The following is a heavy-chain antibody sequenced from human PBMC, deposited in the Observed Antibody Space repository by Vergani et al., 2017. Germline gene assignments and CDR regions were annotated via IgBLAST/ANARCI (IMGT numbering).Heavy chain of an antibody. D-gene: IGHD4-11*01. V-gene: IGHV4-59*01. CDR1: GGSISSYY. CDR2: IYYSGST. CDR3: AREVVYSNPAYYYYGMDV. J-gene: IGHJ6*02. Sequence: QVQLQESGPGLVKPSETLSLTCTVSGGSISSYYWSWIRQPPGKGLEWIGYIYYSGSTNYNPSLKSRVTRSVDTSKNQFSLKLSSVTAADTAVYYWAREVVYSNPAYYYYGMDVWGQGTTVTVSS.